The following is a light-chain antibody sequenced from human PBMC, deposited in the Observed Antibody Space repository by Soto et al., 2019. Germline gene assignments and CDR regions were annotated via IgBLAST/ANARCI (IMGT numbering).Light chain of an antibody. CDR3: QQYGSSPVYT. Sequence: EIVLTQSPGTLSLSPGERATLSCRASQSVSSSYLAWYQQKPGQAPRLLIYGASSRATGIPDRFSGSGSGTDFTLAISSLEPEDFEVYYCQQYGSSPVYTFGQWTKLEIK. J-gene: IGKJ2*01. V-gene: IGKV3-20*01. CDR1: QSVSSSY. CDR2: GAS.